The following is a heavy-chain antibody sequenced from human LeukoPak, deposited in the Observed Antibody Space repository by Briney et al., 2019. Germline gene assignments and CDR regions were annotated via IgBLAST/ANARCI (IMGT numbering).Heavy chain of an antibody. CDR1: GGTFSSYA. CDR3: ARGRYQLLKPTLGAFDI. J-gene: IGHJ3*02. V-gene: IGHV1-69*13. CDR2: IIPIFGTA. Sequence: SVKVSCKASGGTFSSYAISRVRQAPGQGLEWMGGIIPIFGTANYAQKFQGRVTITADESTSTAYMELSSLRSEDTAVYYCARGRYQLLKPTLGAFDIWGQGTMVTVSS. D-gene: IGHD2-2*01.